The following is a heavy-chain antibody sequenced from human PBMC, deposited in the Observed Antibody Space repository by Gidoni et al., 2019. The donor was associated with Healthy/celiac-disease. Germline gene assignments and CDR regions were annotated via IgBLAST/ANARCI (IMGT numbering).Heavy chain of an antibody. CDR1: GFIFRRYG. CDR2: IWYDGSNK. V-gene: IGHV3-33*01. D-gene: IGHD2-2*01. J-gene: IGHJ4*02. CDR3: ARDNCSSTSYGCTAIDY. Sequence: QVQLVESGGGVVQSGRSLRLPCAASGFIFRRYGMHWVRQAPGKGLEWVAVIWYDGSNKYYADSVKGRFTISRDNSKNTLYLQMNSLRAEDTAVYYCARDNCSSTSYGCTAIDYWGQGTLVTVSS.